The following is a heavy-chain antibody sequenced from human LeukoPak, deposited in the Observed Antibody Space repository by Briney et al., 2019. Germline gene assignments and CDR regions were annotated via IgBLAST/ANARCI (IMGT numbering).Heavy chain of an antibody. Sequence: GGSLRLSCAASGFTFSSYSMIWVRQAPGKGLEWVSSVSSGSSYIYYADSVKGRFTISRDNAKNSLYLQMNSLRAEDTAVYYCARGEKYYYDSSGADYWGQGTLVTVSS. CDR3: ARGEKYYYDSSGADY. D-gene: IGHD3-22*01. J-gene: IGHJ4*02. CDR2: VSSGSSYI. V-gene: IGHV3-21*04. CDR1: GFTFSSYS.